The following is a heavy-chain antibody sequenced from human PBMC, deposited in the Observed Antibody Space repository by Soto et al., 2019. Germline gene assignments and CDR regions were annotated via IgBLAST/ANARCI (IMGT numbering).Heavy chain of an antibody. CDR3: ERVGLGAVADY. V-gene: IGHV4-4*02. Sequence: SETLSLTCAVSGGSISSSNWWSWVRQPPGKGLEWIGEIYHSGSTNYNPSLKSRVTISVDKSKNQFSLKLSSVTAADTAVHYCERVGLGAVADYWGQGTLVTVSS. D-gene: IGHD6-19*01. J-gene: IGHJ4*02. CDR2: IYHSGST. CDR1: GGSISSSNW.